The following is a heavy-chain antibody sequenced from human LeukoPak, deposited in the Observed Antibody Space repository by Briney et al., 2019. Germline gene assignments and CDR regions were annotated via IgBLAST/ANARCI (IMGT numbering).Heavy chain of an antibody. CDR2: IYHSGST. J-gene: IGHJ3*02. CDR1: GGSISSGGYS. V-gene: IGHV4-30-2*01. D-gene: IGHD2-2*01. Sequence: SETLSLTCAVSGGSISSGGYSWSWIRQPPGKGLEWIGYIYHSGSTYYNPSLKSRVTISVDRSKNQFSLKLSSVTAADTAVYYRARVAVYCSSTSCADAFDIWGQGTMVTVSS. CDR3: ARVAVYCSSTSCADAFDI.